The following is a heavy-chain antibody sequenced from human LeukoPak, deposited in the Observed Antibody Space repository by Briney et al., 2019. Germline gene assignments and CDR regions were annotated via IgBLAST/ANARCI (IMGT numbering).Heavy chain of an antibody. D-gene: IGHD3-10*01. J-gene: IGHJ1*01. Sequence: GGSLRLSCAVSGFTFSAYVMSWVRQAPGKGLEWVSSISGSGDITYYADSVKGRFTISRDNSRNTLYLQMNSLRAEDTAVYYCAKDQGYYGSGSYKEYFQHWGQGTLVTVSS. CDR1: GFTFSAYV. CDR3: AKDQGYYGSGSYKEYFQH. V-gene: IGHV3-23*01. CDR2: ISGSGDIT.